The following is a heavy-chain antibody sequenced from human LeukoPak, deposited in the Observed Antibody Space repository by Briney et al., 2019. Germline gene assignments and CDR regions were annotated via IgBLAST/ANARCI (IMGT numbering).Heavy chain of an antibody. CDR1: GFTVSSNY. J-gene: IGHJ2*01. V-gene: IGHV3-66*01. Sequence: GGSLRHSCAASGFTVSSNYMSWVRQAPGKGLEWVSVIYSGGSTYYADSVKGRFTISRDNSKNTLYLQMNSLRAEDTAVYYCARVWDGDYWYFDLWGRGTLVTVSS. D-gene: IGHD4-17*01. CDR3: ARVWDGDYWYFDL. CDR2: IYSGGST.